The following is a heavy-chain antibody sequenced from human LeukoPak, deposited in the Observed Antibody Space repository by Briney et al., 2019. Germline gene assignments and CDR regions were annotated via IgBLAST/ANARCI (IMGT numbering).Heavy chain of an antibody. Sequence: PGGSLRLSCAASGFTFDDYAMHWVRHAPGKGLEWVSGISWNSGSIGYADSVKGRFTISRDNAKNSLYLQMNSLRAEDTALYYCAKYRMAAAGTAHGFDYWGQGTLVTVSS. CDR2: ISWNSGSI. CDR1: GFTFDDYA. D-gene: IGHD6-13*01. CDR3: AKYRMAAAGTAHGFDY. V-gene: IGHV3-9*01. J-gene: IGHJ4*02.